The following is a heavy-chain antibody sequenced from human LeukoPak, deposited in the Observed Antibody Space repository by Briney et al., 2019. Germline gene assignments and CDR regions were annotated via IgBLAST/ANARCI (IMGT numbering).Heavy chain of an antibody. CDR1: GFTFSSYA. Sequence: PGGSLRLSCAASGFTFSSYAMHWVRQAPGKGLEWVAVISYDGSNKYYADSVKGRFTISRDNSQYTLYLQMNSLRAEDTAVYYCARDVSNTGIAAAGTLDYWGQGTLVTVSS. V-gene: IGHV3-30*04. J-gene: IGHJ4*02. CDR2: ISYDGSNK. D-gene: IGHD6-13*01. CDR3: ARDVSNTGIAAAGTLDY.